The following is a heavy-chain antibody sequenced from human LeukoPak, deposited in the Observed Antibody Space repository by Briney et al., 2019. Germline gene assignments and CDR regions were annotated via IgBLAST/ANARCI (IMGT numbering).Heavy chain of an antibody. CDR1: GFTFSSYA. CDR3: ANEMIVVSYGMDV. CDR2: ISGSGGST. J-gene: IGHJ6*02. D-gene: IGHD3-22*01. Sequence: GGSLRLSCAASGFTFSSYAMGWVRQAPGKGLEWVSAISGSGGSTYYADSVKGRFTISRDNSKNTLYLQMNSLRAEDTAVYYCANEMIVVSYGMDVWGQGTTVTVSS. V-gene: IGHV3-23*01.